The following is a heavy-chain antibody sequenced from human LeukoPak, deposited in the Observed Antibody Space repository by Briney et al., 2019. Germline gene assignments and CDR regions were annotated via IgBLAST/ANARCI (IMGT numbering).Heavy chain of an antibody. V-gene: IGHV3-21*01. J-gene: IGHJ5*02. CDR3: ASLYDILTGTLRFDP. CDR1: GFTFSDYA. Sequence: GGSLRLSCAASGFTFSDYAMNWVRQAPGKGLEWVSSISSIPTYLYYADSVKGRFTISRDNAKNSLYLQMNSLRAEDTAVYYCASLYDILTGTLRFDPWGQGTLVTVSS. D-gene: IGHD3-9*01. CDR2: ISSIPTYL.